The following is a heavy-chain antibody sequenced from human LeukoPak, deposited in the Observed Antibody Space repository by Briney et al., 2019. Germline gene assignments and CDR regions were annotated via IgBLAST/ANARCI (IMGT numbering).Heavy chain of an antibody. D-gene: IGHD2-15*01. J-gene: IGHJ3*02. Sequence: GGSLRLSCAASGFTFSSYGMHWVRQAPGKGLEWVAVISYDGSNKYYADSVKGRFTISRDNSKNTLYLQMNSLRAEDTAVYYCANLPLYCSGGSCYSDDAFDIWGQGTMVTVSS. CDR3: ANLPLYCSGGSCYSDDAFDI. CDR2: ISYDGSNK. V-gene: IGHV3-30*18. CDR1: GFTFSSYG.